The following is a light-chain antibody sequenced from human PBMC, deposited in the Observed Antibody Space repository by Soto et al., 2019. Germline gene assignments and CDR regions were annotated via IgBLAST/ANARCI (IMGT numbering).Light chain of an antibody. J-gene: IGKJ5*01. CDR2: DAS. CDR1: QSVGSR. V-gene: IGKV3-11*01. CDR3: LQRSAWPIT. Sequence: ESVLTQSPGTLSLSPGERATFSCRASQSVGSRLAWYQQKPGQAPRHLIYDASNRATGIAARFSGSGSGTDFSLTISSLEPEDFAVYYCLQRSAWPITLGQGTRLEI.